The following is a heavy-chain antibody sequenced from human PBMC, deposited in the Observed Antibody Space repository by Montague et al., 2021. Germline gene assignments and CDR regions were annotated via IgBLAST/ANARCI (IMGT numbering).Heavy chain of an antibody. V-gene: IGHV4-39*01. CDR1: GGSISSTSYY. D-gene: IGHD2-21*02. J-gene: IGHJ3*02. Sequence: SETLSLTCTVSGGSISSTSYYWGWIRQPPGTGLEWIGSIYYSGSTYYNPSLKSRVTISADTSKNQFSLRLRSVTAADTAVYYCARRMGFVVVTEHDAFDIWGQGTMVTVPS. CDR2: IYYSGST. CDR3: ARRMGFVVVTEHDAFDI.